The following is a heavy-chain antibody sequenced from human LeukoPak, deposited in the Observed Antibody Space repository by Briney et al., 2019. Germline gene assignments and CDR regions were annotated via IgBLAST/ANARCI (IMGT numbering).Heavy chain of an antibody. CDR1: GFTFSSYA. J-gene: IGHJ4*02. Sequence: GGSLRLSCAASGFTFSSYAMHWVRQAPGKGLEWVAVISYDRSNKYYADSVKGRFTISRDNSKNTLYLQMNSLRAEDTAVYYCARDGALRGVIIFYFDYWGQGTLVTVSS. V-gene: IGHV3-30*04. D-gene: IGHD3-10*01. CDR2: ISYDRSNK. CDR3: ARDGALRGVIIFYFDY.